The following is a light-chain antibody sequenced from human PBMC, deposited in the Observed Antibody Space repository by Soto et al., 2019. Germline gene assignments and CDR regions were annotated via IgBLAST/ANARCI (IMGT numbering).Light chain of an antibody. CDR1: QSVDSNF. CDR2: GAS. Sequence: ENVLTQSPGTLSLSPGERATLSCRASQSVDSNFLAWYQQKPGQAPRLLIYGASTRAAGVPDRFSGSESGTDFTLTITRLEPEDFAVYYCQQYGRSPLMYTFGQGTKLGVK. J-gene: IGKJ2*01. CDR3: QQYGRSPLMYT. V-gene: IGKV3-20*01.